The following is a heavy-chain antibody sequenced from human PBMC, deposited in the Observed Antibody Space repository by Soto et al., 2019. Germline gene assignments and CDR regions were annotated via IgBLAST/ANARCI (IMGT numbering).Heavy chain of an antibody. Sequence: PGGPLRLSWTASGFTFGDYAMSWIRQAPGKGLEWVGFIRSKAYGGTTEYAASVKGRFTISRDDSKSIAYLQMNSLKTEDTAVYYCTKRYFGGLDAFDIWGQGTMVTVS. CDR1: GFTFGDYA. D-gene: IGHD3-9*01. J-gene: IGHJ3*02. CDR2: IRSKAYGGTT. CDR3: TKRYFGGLDAFDI. V-gene: IGHV3-49*03.